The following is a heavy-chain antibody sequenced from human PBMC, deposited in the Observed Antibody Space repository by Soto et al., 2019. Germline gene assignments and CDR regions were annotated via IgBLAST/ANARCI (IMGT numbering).Heavy chain of an antibody. D-gene: IGHD3-10*01. Sequence: QVQLVQSGAEVKEPGSSVKVSCKASGGTFNGYSISWVRQAPGQGLEWVGGTIPIFTTANYAQKFQGRLTMTADESTSTAYMELSGLRSYDTAIYDCERVDSSLVRLVGQFYFDHWGQGTLVTVSS. CDR3: ERVDSSLVRLVGQFYFDH. V-gene: IGHV1-69*01. CDR1: GGTFNGYS. J-gene: IGHJ4*02. CDR2: TIPIFTTA.